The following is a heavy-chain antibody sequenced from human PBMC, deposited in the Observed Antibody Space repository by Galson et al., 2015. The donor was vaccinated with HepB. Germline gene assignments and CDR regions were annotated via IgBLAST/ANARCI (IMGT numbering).Heavy chain of an antibody. CDR3: AKRPLELLTFDC. V-gene: IGHV3-23*01. CDR2: ITGSGGST. D-gene: IGHD1-26*01. J-gene: IGHJ4*02. Sequence: SLRLSCAASGFTFSSYVMSWVRQAPGKGLQWVSAITGSGGSTYYADSVKGRFTISRDNSKNTLYLQMNSLRAEDTALYYCAKRPLELLTFDCWGQGTLVTVSS. CDR1: GFTFSSYV.